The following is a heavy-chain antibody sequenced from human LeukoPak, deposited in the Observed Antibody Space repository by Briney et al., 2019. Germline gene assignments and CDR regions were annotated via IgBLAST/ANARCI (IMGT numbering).Heavy chain of an antibody. CDR2: ISGSGGST. Sequence: GGSLRLSCAASGFTFSSYAMSWVRQAPGKGLEWVSAISGSGGSTYYADSVKGRFTISRDNSKSTLYLQMNSLRAEDTAVYYCTRAVAGRDRYFDYWGQGTLVTVSS. J-gene: IGHJ4*02. V-gene: IGHV3-23*01. CDR3: TRAVAGRDRYFDY. D-gene: IGHD6-19*01. CDR1: GFTFSSYA.